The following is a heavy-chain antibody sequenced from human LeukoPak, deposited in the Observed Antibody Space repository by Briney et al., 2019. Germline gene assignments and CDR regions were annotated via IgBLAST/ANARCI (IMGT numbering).Heavy chain of an antibody. CDR2: INPNSGNT. D-gene: IGHD1-14*01. CDR3: ARGRRLRGWFDP. CDR1: GYTFTSYA. V-gene: IGHV1-8*01. J-gene: IGHJ5*02. Sequence: ASVKVSCKASGYTFTSYAINWVRQAPGQGLEWMGWINPNSGNTGYAQKFQGRVTMTRNTSISTAYMELSSLRSEDTAVYYCARGRRLRGWFDPWGQGTLVTVSS.